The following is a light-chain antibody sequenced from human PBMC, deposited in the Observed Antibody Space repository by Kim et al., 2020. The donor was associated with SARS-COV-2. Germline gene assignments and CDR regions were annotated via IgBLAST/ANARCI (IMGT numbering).Light chain of an antibody. CDR2: RAS. V-gene: IGKV1-5*03. CDR3: QQYNSYAYT. CDR1: QSISSW. J-gene: IGKJ2*01. Sequence: DIQMTQSPSTLSASLGDRVTITCRASQSISSWLAWYQQKPGKAPKLLIYRASTLESGVPSRFSGSGSGTEFTLTISSLQPDDFATYYCQQYNSYAYTFGQGTKLEI.